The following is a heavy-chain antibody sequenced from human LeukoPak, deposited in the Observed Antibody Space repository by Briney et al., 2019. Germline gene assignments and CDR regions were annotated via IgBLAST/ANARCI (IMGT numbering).Heavy chain of an antibody. J-gene: IGHJ6*02. V-gene: IGHV4-39*01. Sequence: SETLSLTCSVSGGSISGDGYHWGWIRRPPGKGLEWIGSIHYSGSTCYKTSLKSRVTIDVDTLKNQFSLKLSSVTAADTAVYYCARTSHSGYMVRGVLYYGMDVWGQGTTVTVSS. CDR1: GGSISGDGYH. D-gene: IGHD3-10*01. CDR3: ARTSHSGYMVRGVLYYGMDV. CDR2: IHYSGST.